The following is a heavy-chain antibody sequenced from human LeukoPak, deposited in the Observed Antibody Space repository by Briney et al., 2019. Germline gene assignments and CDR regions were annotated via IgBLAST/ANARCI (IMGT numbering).Heavy chain of an antibody. CDR1: GGSISSYY. Sequence: SETLSLTCTVSGGSISSYYWSWIRQPPGKGREWIGYIYYYWCANYNPFLKSPVSISVATSKNQFSLKLSSVTAADTAVYYCARGSGSGKWYFDLWGRGTLVTVSS. D-gene: IGHD2-15*01. CDR2: IYYYWCA. V-gene: IGHV4-59*01. J-gene: IGHJ2*01. CDR3: ARGSGSGKWYFDL.